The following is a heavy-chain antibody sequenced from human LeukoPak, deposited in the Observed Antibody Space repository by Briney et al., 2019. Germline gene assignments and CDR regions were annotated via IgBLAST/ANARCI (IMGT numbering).Heavy chain of an antibody. J-gene: IGHJ4*02. CDR2: IKPDGSQT. CDR1: GFTFSNSW. CDR3: FGSGSYSK. D-gene: IGHD3-10*01. Sequence: GGSLRLSCAASGFTFSNSWINWVRQALGKGLEWVANIKPDGSQTFYLDSVKGRFTVSRDNAKHSAYLQTNSLRAEDTAVYYCFGSGSYSKWDQGTLVTVSS. V-gene: IGHV3-7*01.